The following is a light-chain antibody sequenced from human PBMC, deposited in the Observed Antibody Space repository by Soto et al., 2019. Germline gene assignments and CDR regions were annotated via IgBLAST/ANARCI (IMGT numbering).Light chain of an antibody. CDR3: ASYRAHSDLGV. V-gene: IGLV2-14*01. CDR2: EVS. J-gene: IGLJ1*01. Sequence: QSVLTQPASVSGSPGQSITISCTGTTSDVGGYDYVSWYQHHAGKGPKLLLFEVSTRPSGVSTRFSGSKSDNTASLTISGLQAEDEADYYCASYRAHSDLGVFGTGTKLTVL. CDR1: TSDVGGYDY.